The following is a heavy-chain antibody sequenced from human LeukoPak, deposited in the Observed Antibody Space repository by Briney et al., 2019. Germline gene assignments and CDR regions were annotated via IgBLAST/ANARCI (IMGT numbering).Heavy chain of an antibody. V-gene: IGHV3-7*01. J-gene: IGHJ4*02. D-gene: IGHD3-3*01. Sequence: GGSLRLSCAASGFTFSSYAMHWVRQAPGKGLEWVANIKQDGSEKYYVDSVKGRFTISRDNAKNSLYLQMNSLRAEDTAVYYCARARIFGVVIANYYFDYWGQGTLVTVSS. CDR2: IKQDGSEK. CDR1: GFTFSSYA. CDR3: ARARIFGVVIANYYFDY.